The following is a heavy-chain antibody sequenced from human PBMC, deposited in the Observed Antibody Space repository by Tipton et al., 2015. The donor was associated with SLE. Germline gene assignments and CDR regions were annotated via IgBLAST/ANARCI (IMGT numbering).Heavy chain of an antibody. CDR2: ISYTGSA. V-gene: IGHV4-39*02. CDR3: ARDGSSSSFDI. CDR1: GGSISSSSYY. D-gene: IGHD6-13*01. Sequence: TLSLTCTVSGGSISSSSYYWGWIRQPPGQGLEWIGSISYTGSAYHNPSLRSRVTISVATPKNQFSLSLTSVTAADTAVYYCARDGSSSSFDIWGQGTMVTVSS. J-gene: IGHJ3*02.